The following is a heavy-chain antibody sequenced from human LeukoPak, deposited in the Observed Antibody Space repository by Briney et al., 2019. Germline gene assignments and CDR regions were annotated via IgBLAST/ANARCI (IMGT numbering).Heavy chain of an antibody. J-gene: IGHJ4*02. Sequence: PGGSLRLSCTASGFSVSNMYMSWLRQAPGKGLEWVSVFYKDGRTYYADSVKGRFTISRDNSQNTLYLQMNSLRVDDSAVYYCARGDGYNCFDYWGQGTLITVSS. CDR3: ARGDGYNCFDY. CDR1: GFSVSNMY. V-gene: IGHV3-53*01. D-gene: IGHD5-24*01. CDR2: FYKDGRT.